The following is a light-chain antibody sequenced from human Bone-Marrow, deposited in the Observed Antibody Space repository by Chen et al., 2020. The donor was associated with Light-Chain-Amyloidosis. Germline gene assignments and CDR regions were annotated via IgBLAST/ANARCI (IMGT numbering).Light chain of an antibody. CDR3: QQYGTSPLT. J-gene: IGKJ4*01. CDR2: GSS. Sequence: EIVLTQSPGTLPLSPGEGANLSCRASQTISSNYLTWYQQTFGQAPRRLIYGSSSRATGIPDRFTCSGSGTDFTLTINRLEPEDFAMYYCQQYGTSPLTFGGGTKVEIK. V-gene: IGKV3-20*01. CDR1: QTISSNY.